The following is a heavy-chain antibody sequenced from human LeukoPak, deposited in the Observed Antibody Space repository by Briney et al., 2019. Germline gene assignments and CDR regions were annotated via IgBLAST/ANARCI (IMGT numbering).Heavy chain of an antibody. Sequence: SETLSLTCTVSGGSISTYYWSWIRQPPGKGLEWVGYIYYSGSTNYNPSLKSRVTISLDTSKNQFSLKLNSVTAADTAMYYCARSFSPNYYDLLDYWGQGTLVTVSS. CDR1: GGSISTYY. CDR2: IYYSGST. D-gene: IGHD3-22*01. CDR3: ARSFSPNYYDLLDY. J-gene: IGHJ4*02. V-gene: IGHV4-59*01.